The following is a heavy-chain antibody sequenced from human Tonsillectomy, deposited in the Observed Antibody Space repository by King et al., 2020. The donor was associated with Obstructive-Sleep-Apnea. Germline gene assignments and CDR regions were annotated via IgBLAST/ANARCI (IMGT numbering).Heavy chain of an antibody. CDR3: AGGGHYYDSSGYQGAFDI. Sequence: VQLVESGGGLVKPGGSLRISCAASGLSFSDYYMSWIRQAPGKGLEWVSYISSSGSYTNDADSVKGRFTISRDNAKKSLYLQMNSLRAEDTAVYYCAGGGHYYDSSGYQGAFDIWGQGTMVTVSS. CDR1: GLSFSDYY. D-gene: IGHD3-22*01. V-gene: IGHV3-11*06. CDR2: ISSSGSYT. J-gene: IGHJ3*02.